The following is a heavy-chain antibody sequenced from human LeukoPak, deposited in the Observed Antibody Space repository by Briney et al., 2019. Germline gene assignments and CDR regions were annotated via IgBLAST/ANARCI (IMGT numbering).Heavy chain of an antibody. CDR2: ISSSSSYI. V-gene: IGHV3-21*01. Sequence: PGGSLRLSCAASGFTFSSYSMNWVRQAPGKGLEWVSSISSSSSYIYYADSVKGRFTISRDNAKNSLYLQMNSLRAEDTAVYYCARGRTSGGDAFDIWGQGTMVTVSS. J-gene: IGHJ3*02. D-gene: IGHD2-2*01. CDR3: ARGRTSGGDAFDI. CDR1: GFTFSSYS.